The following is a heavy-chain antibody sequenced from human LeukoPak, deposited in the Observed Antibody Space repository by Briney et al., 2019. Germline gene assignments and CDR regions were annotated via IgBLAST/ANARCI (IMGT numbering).Heavy chain of an antibody. CDR1: GFTFSSYS. J-gene: IGHJ3*02. CDR2: ISSSSSTI. CDR3: AKSGSYGDAFDI. Sequence: GGSLRLSCAASGFTFSSYSMNWVRQAPGKGLEWVSYISSSSSTIYYADSVKGRFTISRDNAKNTLYLQMNSLRAEDTAVYYCAKSGSYGDAFDIWGQGTMVTVSS. V-gene: IGHV3-48*01. D-gene: IGHD1-26*01.